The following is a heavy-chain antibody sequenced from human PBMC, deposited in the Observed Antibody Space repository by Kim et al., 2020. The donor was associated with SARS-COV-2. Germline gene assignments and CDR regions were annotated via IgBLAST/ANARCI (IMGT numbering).Heavy chain of an antibody. CDR2: IIPIVDKP. V-gene: IGHV1-69*04. J-gene: IGHJ6*02. D-gene: IGHD3-22*01. CDR3: AGDYYYGTSGYSGAVDV. Sequence: SVKVSCKASRGTLSSYAIHWVRQAPGQGLEWMGRIIPIVDKPNYAQKFQGRVTVIADKSTNTAYLELSSLRSEDTAVYYCAGDYYYGTSGYSGAVDVWGQGTTVTVSS. CDR1: RGTLSSYA.